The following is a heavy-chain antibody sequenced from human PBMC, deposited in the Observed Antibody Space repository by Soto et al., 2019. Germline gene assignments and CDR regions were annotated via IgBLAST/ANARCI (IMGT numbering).Heavy chain of an antibody. V-gene: IGHV4-34*01. J-gene: IGHJ6*02. D-gene: IGHD2-15*01. CDR3: ARGRYCSGGSCYRAQPNYYYYYGMDV. CDR2: INHSGST. CDR1: GGSFSGYY. Sequence: VTLSLTCAVYGGSFSGYYWSWIRQPPGKGLEWIGEINHSGSTNYNPSLKSRVTISVDTSKNQFSLKLSSVTAADTAVYYCARGRYCSGGSCYRAQPNYYYYYGMDVWGQGTTVTVSS.